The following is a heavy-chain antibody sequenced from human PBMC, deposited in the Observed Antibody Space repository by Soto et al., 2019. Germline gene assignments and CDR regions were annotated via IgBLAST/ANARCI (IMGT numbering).Heavy chain of an antibody. J-gene: IGHJ5*02. CDR1: GGSISSYY. CDR2: IYYSGST. V-gene: IGHV4-59*12. D-gene: IGHD3-3*01. CDR3: ARGSGTYYDFWSGPNGFDP. Sequence: SETLSLTCTVSGGSISSYYWSWIRQPPLKGLEWIGYIYYSGSTYYNPSLKSRVTISVDTSENQFSLKLSSVTAADTAVYYFARGSGTYYDFWSGPNGFDPWGQGTLVTVSS.